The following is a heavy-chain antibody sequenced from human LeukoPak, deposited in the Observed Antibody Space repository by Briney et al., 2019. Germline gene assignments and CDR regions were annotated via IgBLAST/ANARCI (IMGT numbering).Heavy chain of an antibody. CDR3: ARSRGDSGSYDPTFDP. D-gene: IGHD3-10*01. V-gene: IGHV1-8*01. CDR2: MNPNSGNT. CDR1: GYTFTSYD. Sequence: ASVKVSCKASGYTFTSYDINWVRQATGQGLEWMGWMNPNSGNTGYAQKFQGRVTMTRDTSTSTVYMELSSLRSEDTAVYYCARSRGDSGSYDPTFDPWGQGTLVTVSS. J-gene: IGHJ5*02.